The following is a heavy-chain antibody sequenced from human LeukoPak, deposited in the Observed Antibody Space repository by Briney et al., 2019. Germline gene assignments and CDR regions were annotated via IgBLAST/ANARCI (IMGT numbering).Heavy chain of an antibody. Sequence: PGGSLRPSCAASGFTFSSYWMHWVRQIPGERPEWVSSISGDTTYIYYADSLKGRFTISRDNTNTSLFLQMNSLRAEDTATYFCARRGTDASFSFFDVWGQGTMVTVSS. V-gene: IGHV3-21*01. J-gene: IGHJ3*01. CDR1: GFTFSSYW. D-gene: IGHD1-1*01. CDR2: ISGDTTYI. CDR3: ARRGTDASFSFFDV.